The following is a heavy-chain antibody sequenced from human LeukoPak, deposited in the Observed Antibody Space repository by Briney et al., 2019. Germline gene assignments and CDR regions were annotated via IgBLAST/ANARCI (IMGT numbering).Heavy chain of an antibody. CDR3: AREALVGQVVPAARSGRYYYYYMDV. D-gene: IGHD2-2*01. V-gene: IGHV4-59*01. CDR2: IYYSGST. Sequence: PSETLSLTCTVSGGSISSYYWSWIRQPPGKGLEWIGYIYYSGSTNYNPSLKSRVTISVDTSKNQFSLKLSSVTAADTAVYYCAREALVGQVVPAARSGRYYYYYMDVWGKGTTVTVSS. J-gene: IGHJ6*03. CDR1: GGSISSYY.